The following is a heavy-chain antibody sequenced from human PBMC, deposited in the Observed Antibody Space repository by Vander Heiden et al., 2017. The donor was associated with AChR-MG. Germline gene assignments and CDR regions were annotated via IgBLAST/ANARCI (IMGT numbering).Heavy chain of an antibody. CDR2: IKQDGSEK. J-gene: IGHJ4*02. CDR3: ARNGIPMVRGDHFDY. Sequence: EVQLVESGGGLVQPGGSLRLSCAASGFPLSSYWMSWVRQAPGKGLEWVANIKQDGSEKYYVDSVKGRFTISRDNAKNSLYLQMNSLRAEDTAVYYCARNGIPMVRGDHFDYWGQGTLVTVSS. D-gene: IGHD3-10*01. V-gene: IGHV3-7*03. CDR1: GFPLSSYW.